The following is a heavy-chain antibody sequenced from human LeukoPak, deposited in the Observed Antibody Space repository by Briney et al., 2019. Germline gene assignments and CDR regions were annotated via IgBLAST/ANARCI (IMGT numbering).Heavy chain of an antibody. CDR1: GYTFTGYY. D-gene: IGHD6-13*01. CDR2: INPNSGGT. CDR3: ARDYHISAAGFAAFDI. Sequence: VASVKVSCKASGYTFTGYYMHWVRQAPGQGLEWVGRINPNSGGTNYAQKFQGRVTMTRDTSISTAYMELSRLRSDDTAVYYCARDYHISAAGFAAFDIWGQGTMVTVSS. J-gene: IGHJ3*02. V-gene: IGHV1-2*06.